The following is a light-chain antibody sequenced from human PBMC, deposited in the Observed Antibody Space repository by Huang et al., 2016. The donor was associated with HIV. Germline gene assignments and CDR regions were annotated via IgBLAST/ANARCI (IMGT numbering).Light chain of an antibody. CDR1: QNLNTN. CDR2: GSS. Sequence: EIVMTQSPATLSVSPGERATLSCRASQNLNTNLAWNQQKPGQAPRLLIYGSSTRANGIPTRFSVSWSVTHFTRTITSLQSGDFAVYFGQQYNNWPPWTFGQGTKVDIK. CDR3: QQYNNWPPWT. J-gene: IGKJ1*01. V-gene: IGKV3-15*01.